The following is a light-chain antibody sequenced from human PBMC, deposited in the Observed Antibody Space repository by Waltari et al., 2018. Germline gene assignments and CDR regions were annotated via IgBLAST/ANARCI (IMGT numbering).Light chain of an antibody. J-gene: IGKJ4*01. V-gene: IGKV3-15*01. Sequence: IVMTQSPATLSVSPGDGASLSCRASHTVTTKLAWYQQKPGQPPRLLFYGASTRAAGVPARFSASGSWTEFTLTISSLQPEDFAVYYCQQYNNWPPLTFGGGTKVEI. CDR2: GAS. CDR3: QQYNNWPPLT. CDR1: HTVTTK.